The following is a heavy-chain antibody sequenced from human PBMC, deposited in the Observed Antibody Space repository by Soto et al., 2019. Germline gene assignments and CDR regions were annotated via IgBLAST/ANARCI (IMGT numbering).Heavy chain of an antibody. CDR1: GASISYGGFS. J-gene: IGHJ4*02. D-gene: IGHD6-19*01. Sequence: SETLSLTCTVFGASISYGGFSWSWIRQSPGKGLEWIGYINHFESTYFHPSFKSRLSMSIDRSRNMFSLNLSSVTAADMAVYYCARYFVAGSPITFDYWGQGALVTVSS. CDR3: ARYFVAGSPITFDY. V-gene: IGHV4-30-2*06. CDR2: INHFEST.